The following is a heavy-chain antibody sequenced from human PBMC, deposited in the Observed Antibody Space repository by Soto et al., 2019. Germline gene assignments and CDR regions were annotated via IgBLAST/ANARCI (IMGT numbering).Heavy chain of an antibody. CDR3: AKGHYDFWSGYYDHYYYGMDV. CDR2: ISYDGSNK. J-gene: IGHJ6*02. CDR1: GFTFSSYG. D-gene: IGHD3-3*01. V-gene: IGHV3-30*18. Sequence: GSLRLSCAASGFTFSSYGMHWVRQAPGKGLEWVAVISYDGSNKYYADSVKGRFAISRDNSKNTLYLQMNSLRAEDTAVYYCAKGHYDFWSGYYDHYYYGMDVWGQGTTVTVSS.